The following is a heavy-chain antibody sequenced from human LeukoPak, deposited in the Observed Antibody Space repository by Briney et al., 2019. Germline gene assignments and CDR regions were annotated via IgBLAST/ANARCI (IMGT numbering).Heavy chain of an antibody. CDR3: ANRYCTNGVCT. CDR1: GFTFSSYA. CDR2: ISGSGGST. D-gene: IGHD2-8*01. Sequence: GGSLRLSCAASGFTFSSYAMSWVRQAPGKGLEWVSAISGSGGSTYYADSVKGRFTISRDNSRNTLYLQMNSLRAEDTAVYYCANRYCTNGVCTWGQGTLVTVSS. J-gene: IGHJ4*02. V-gene: IGHV3-23*01.